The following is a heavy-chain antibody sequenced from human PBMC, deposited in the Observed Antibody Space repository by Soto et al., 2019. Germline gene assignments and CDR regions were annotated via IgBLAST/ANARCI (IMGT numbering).Heavy chain of an antibody. CDR1: GGSISSYY. V-gene: IGHV4-59*01. CDR2: IYYSGST. J-gene: IGHJ6*02. D-gene: IGHD3-10*01. Sequence: LSLTCTVSGGSISSYYWSWIRQPPGKGLEWIGYIYYSGSTNYNPSLKSRVTISVDTSKNQFSLKLSSVTAADTAVYYCARGVAMVRGHYGMDVWGQGTTVTVSS. CDR3: ARGVAMVRGHYGMDV.